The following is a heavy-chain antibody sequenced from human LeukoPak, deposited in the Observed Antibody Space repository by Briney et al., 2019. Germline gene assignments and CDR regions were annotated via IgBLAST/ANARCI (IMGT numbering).Heavy chain of an antibody. CDR3: AKDFSYNHYDSSGYYYPLGANAFDI. J-gene: IGHJ3*02. V-gene: IGHV3-23*01. CDR2: ISGSGGST. D-gene: IGHD3-22*01. Sequence: GGSLRLSCAASGFTFSSYAMSWVRQAPGKGLEWVSAISGSGGSTYYADSVKGRFTISRDNSKNTLYLQMNSLRAEDTAVYYCAKDFSYNHYDSSGYYYPLGANAFDIWGQGTMVTVSS. CDR1: GFTFSSYA.